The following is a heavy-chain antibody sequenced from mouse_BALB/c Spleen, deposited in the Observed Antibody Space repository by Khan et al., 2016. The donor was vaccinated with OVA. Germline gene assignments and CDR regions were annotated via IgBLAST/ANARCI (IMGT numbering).Heavy chain of an antibody. D-gene: IGHD1-1*01. CDR1: GYTFTSYW. J-gene: IGHJ4*01. CDR3: ARENYYGSSCYAMDY. Sequence: DLVKPGTSVKLYCKASGYTFTSYWINWIKQRPGQGLEWIGRIGPGSSNTYYNEMFKGKAALTVDTSSSTAYIQLSSLSSEDSAVYFCARENYYGSSCYAMDYWGQGTSVTVSS. CDR2: IGPGSSNT. V-gene: IGHV1S41*01.